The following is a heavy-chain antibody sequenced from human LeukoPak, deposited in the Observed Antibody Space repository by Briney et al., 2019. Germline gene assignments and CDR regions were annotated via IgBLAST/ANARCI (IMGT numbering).Heavy chain of an antibody. CDR3: ATRAGSGSGYFYYYYYMDV. CDR1: GFTFSSYG. CDR2: IRYDGSNK. D-gene: IGHD3-10*01. J-gene: IGHJ6*03. Sequence: GGSLRLSCAASGFTFSSYGMHWVRQAPGKGLEWVAFIRYDGSNKYYADFVKGRFTISRDNSKNTLYLQMNSLRAEDTAVYYCATRAGSGSGYFYYYYYMDVWGKGTTVTVSS. V-gene: IGHV3-30*02.